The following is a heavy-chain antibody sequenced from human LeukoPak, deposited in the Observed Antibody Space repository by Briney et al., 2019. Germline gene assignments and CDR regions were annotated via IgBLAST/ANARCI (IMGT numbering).Heavy chain of an antibody. CDR2: FYYRRST. J-gene: IGHJ6*03. Sequence: SETLSLTFNVSGDSISGYYWSWIRQPPGKGLEWIGYFYYRRSTFYNPSLRSRVTISLDTSKNQFSLRLTSVTAADTAVYFCARAAGGSGSHYYYYMDVWGKGTTVTVSS. V-gene: IGHV4-59*01. CDR1: GDSISGYY. D-gene: IGHD3-10*01. CDR3: ARAAGGSGSHYYYYMDV.